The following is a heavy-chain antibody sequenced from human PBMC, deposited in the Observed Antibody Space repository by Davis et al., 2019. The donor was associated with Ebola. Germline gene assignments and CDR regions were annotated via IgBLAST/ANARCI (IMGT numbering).Heavy chain of an antibody. D-gene: IGHD3-10*01. CDR1: GFTFSSYG. V-gene: IGHV3-33*01. CDR3: ARRFGELFRPLNYFDY. CDR2: IWYDGSNK. J-gene: IGHJ4*02. Sequence: PGGSLRLSCAASGFTFSSYGMHWVRQAPGKGLEWVAVIWYDGSNKYYADSVKGRFTISRDNSKNTLYLQMNSLRAEDTAVYYCARRFGELFRPLNYFDYWGQGTLVTVSS.